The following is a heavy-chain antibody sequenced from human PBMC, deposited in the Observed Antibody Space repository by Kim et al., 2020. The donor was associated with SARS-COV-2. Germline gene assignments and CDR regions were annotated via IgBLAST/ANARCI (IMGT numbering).Heavy chain of an antibody. CDR1: GFTFSSYG. CDR3: AKDEGSGYYYYYYMDV. V-gene: IGHV3-30*18. Sequence: GGSLRLSCAASGFTFSSYGMHWVRQAPGKGLEWVAVISYDGSNKYYADSVKGRFTISRDNSKNTLYLQMNSLRAEDTAVYYCAKDEGSGYYYYYYMDVWG. J-gene: IGHJ6*03. CDR2: ISYDGSNK.